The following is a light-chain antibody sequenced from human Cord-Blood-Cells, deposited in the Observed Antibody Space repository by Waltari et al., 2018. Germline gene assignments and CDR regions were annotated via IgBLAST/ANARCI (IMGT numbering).Light chain of an antibody. Sequence: SSELTQDPAVSVALGQTVRIPCQGDTPRSSYVSGYQQKPGQAPVLVIYGKNNRPSGIPDRFSGSSSGNTASLTITGAQAEDEADYYCNSRDSSGNHWVFGGGTKLTVL. CDR3: NSRDSSGNHWV. J-gene: IGLJ3*02. V-gene: IGLV3-19*01. CDR1: TPRSSY. CDR2: GKN.